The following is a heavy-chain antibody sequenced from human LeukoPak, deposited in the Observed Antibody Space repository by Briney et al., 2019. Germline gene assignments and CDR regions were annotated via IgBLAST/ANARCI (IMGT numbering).Heavy chain of an antibody. V-gene: IGHV3-74*01. D-gene: IGHD1-1*01. CDR1: GFIFSSHW. CDR2: MNSDGSSI. J-gene: IGHJ4*02. Sequence: GGSLRLSCAASGFIFSSHWMHWVRQTPGKGLVWVPRMNSDGSSITYADSVKGRFTISRDNAKNTLYLQMNSLRAEDTAVYYCARDRVLGGIDYWGQGTLVTVSS. CDR3: ARDRVLGGIDY.